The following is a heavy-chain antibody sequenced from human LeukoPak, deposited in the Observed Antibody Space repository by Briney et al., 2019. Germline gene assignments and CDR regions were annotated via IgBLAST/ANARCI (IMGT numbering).Heavy chain of an antibody. Sequence: SVKVSCKASGGTFSSYAISWVRQAPGQGLEWMGGIIPIFGTANYAQKFQGRVTITMDESTSTAYMELSSLRSEDTAVYYCARDGDYVWGSYRYTDLDAFDIWGQGTMVTVSS. CDR2: IIPIFGTA. CDR1: GGTFSSYA. V-gene: IGHV1-69*05. D-gene: IGHD3-16*02. J-gene: IGHJ3*02. CDR3: ARDGDYVWGSYRYTDLDAFDI.